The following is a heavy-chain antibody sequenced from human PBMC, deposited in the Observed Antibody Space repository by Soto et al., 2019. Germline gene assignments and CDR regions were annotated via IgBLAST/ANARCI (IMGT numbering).Heavy chain of an antibody. D-gene: IGHD2-8*01. CDR3: ARGGGIVLMVYAENWFDP. V-gene: IGHV4-59*08. CDR2: IYYSGST. J-gene: IGHJ5*02. CDR1: GGYISSYY. Sequence: PSETLSLTCTVSGGYISSYYWSWIRQPPGKGLEWIGYIYYSGSTNYNPSLKSRVTISVDTSKNQFSLKLSSVTAADTAVYYCARGGGIVLMVYAENWFDPWGQGTLVTVSS.